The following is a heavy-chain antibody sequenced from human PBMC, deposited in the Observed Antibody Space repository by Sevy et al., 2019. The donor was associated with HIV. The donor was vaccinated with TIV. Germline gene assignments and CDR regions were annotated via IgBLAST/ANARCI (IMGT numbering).Heavy chain of an antibody. Sequence: GGSLRLSCAASGFTFSSYAMHWVRQAPGKGLEWVAVISYDGSNKYYAHSVKGRLTISRDNSKNTLYLQMNSLRAEDTAVYYCARSVGYSYGRVCQWPSDYWGQGTLVTVSS. J-gene: IGHJ4*02. CDR2: ISYDGSNK. V-gene: IGHV3-30-3*01. D-gene: IGHD5-18*01. CDR1: GFTFSSYA. CDR3: ARSVGYSYGRVCQWPSDY.